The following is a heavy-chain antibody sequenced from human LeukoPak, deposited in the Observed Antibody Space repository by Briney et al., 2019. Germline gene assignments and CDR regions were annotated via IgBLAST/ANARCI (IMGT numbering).Heavy chain of an antibody. Sequence: PGGSLRLSCAASGFTFSNYAMSWVRQAPGKGLEWVSAISGSLGSTYYADSVKGRFTISRDNSKNTLYLQMNSLRAEDTAVYYCAKEFYSGSGSSHFDYWGQGTLVTVSS. CDR1: GFTFSNYA. J-gene: IGHJ4*02. V-gene: IGHV3-23*01. CDR2: ISGSLGST. D-gene: IGHD3-10*01. CDR3: AKEFYSGSGSSHFDY.